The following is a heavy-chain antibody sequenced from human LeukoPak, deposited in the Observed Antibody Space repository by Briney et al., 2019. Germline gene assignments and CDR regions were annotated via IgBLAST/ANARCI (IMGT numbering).Heavy chain of an antibody. CDR2: IYPSGST. D-gene: IGHD3-10*01. CDR1: GASLSSGSYY. V-gene: IGHV4-61*02. Sequence: SETLSLTCTVSGASLSSGSYYWSWIRQPAGKGLEWIGRIYPSGSTDYNPSLKSRVTISIDTSKNQFSLKLSSVTAADTAVYYCARGVEASDYFDYWGRGTLVTVSS. J-gene: IGHJ4*02. CDR3: ARGVEASDYFDY.